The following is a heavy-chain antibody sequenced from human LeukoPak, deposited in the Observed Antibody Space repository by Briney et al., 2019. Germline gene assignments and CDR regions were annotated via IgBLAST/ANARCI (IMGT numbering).Heavy chain of an antibody. D-gene: IGHD6-13*01. Sequence: SVKVSCKPSGGTFGSYAISWVRQAPGQGLEWVGGIIPLFGAPLYAQKFQGRVTITADERTNTVYMDLSSLRSDDTGVYFCARDEEKAAGSLWGQGTPVIVSS. J-gene: IGHJ4*02. CDR2: IIPLFGAP. CDR3: ARDEEKAAGSL. V-gene: IGHV1-69*01. CDR1: GGTFGSYA.